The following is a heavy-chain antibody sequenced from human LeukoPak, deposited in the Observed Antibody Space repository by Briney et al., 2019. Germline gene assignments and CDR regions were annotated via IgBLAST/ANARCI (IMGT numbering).Heavy chain of an antibody. CDR2: IIPIFGTA. Sequence: EASVKVSCKASGGTFSSYAISWVRQAPGQGLEWMGRIIPIFGTANYAQKFQGRVTITADKSTSTAYMELSSLRSEDTAVYYCARTSSGWYSPYFDYWGHGTLVTVSS. CDR3: ARTSSGWYSPYFDY. V-gene: IGHV1-69*06. CDR1: GGTFSSYA. J-gene: IGHJ4*01. D-gene: IGHD6-19*01.